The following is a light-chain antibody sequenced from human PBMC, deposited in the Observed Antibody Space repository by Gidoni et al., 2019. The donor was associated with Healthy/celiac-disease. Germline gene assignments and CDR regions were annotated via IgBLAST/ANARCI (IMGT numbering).Light chain of an antibody. CDR3: QQYNNWPRT. Sequence: EIVMTQSPATLSVSPGERATLSCSASQSVSSNLAWYQQKPGQAPRLLLYGASTRATGIPARFSGSGSGTEFTLTISSLQSEDFAVYYCQQYNNWPRTCGQGTKVEIK. J-gene: IGKJ1*01. CDR2: GAS. V-gene: IGKV3-15*01. CDR1: QSVSSN.